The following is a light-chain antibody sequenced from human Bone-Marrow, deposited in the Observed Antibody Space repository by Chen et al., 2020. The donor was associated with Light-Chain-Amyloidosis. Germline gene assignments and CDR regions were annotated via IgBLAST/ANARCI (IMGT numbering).Light chain of an antibody. J-gene: IGLJ3*02. CDR3: QVWDRSSDRPV. V-gene: IGLV3-21*02. CDR2: DDS. CDR1: NIGSTS. Sequence: SYVLTQPSSVSVAPGQTATIACGGNNIGSTSVHWYQQTPGQAPLLVVYDDSDRPSGITERLSGSNSENTATLTSSRVEAGDEADYYCQVWDRSSDRPVFGGGTKLTVL.